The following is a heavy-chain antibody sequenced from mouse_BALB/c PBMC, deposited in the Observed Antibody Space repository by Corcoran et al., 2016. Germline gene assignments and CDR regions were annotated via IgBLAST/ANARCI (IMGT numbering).Heavy chain of an antibody. Sequence: EIQLQQSGPELMKPGASVKISCKASGYSFTSYYMHWVKQSHGKSLEWIGYIDPFNGGTSYNQKFKGKATLTVDKSSSTAYMHLSSLTSEDSAVYDWAGYDPAGFAYWGQGTLVTVAA. CDR2: IDPFNGGT. CDR1: GYSFTSYY. CDR3: AGYDPAGFAY. V-gene: IGHV1S135*01. J-gene: IGHJ3*01. D-gene: IGHD2-14*01.